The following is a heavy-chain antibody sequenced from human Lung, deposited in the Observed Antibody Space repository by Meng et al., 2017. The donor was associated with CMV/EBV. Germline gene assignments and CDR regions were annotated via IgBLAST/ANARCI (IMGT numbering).Heavy chain of an antibody. CDR2: ISYDGGNE. V-gene: IGHV3-30*18. Sequence: QVQLVESGGCVVQPGGSLRLSCAASGFTFSSYGFHWVRQAPGKGLEWVAIISYDGGNEYYADSVKGRFTISRDNSKSTLYLQMNSLRADDTAVYYCAKGSRWLPTDYWGQGTLVTVSS. CDR3: AKGSRWLPTDY. J-gene: IGHJ4*02. D-gene: IGHD5-24*01. CDR1: GFTFSSYG.